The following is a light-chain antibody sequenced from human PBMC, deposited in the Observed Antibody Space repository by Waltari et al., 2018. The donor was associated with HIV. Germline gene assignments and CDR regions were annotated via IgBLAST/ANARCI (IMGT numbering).Light chain of an antibody. V-gene: IGLV2-14*03. J-gene: IGLJ2*01. Sequence: HSVLTPPASMSGSLGQSITISCLGSRNDVGGFNYVSWYQQSPDKAPRLVIYDVSNRPSGVSGRFSGSKSGSAASLTISGLQPEDEADYYCCSYSSSGTVLFGGGTRLTVL. CDR1: RNDVGGFNY. CDR2: DVS. CDR3: CSYSSSGTVL.